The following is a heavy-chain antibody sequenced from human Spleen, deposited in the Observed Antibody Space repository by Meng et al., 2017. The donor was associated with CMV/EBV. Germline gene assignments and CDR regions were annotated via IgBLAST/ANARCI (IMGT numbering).Heavy chain of an antibody. CDR1: GTFFSCP. CDR3: AKGRGACNMIGCTEGDH. V-gene: IGHV1-69*02. J-gene: IGHJ5*02. Sequence: GTFFSCPVCCVRHPPRQGLLWLGRNIPPRGLATYAPSFQSRVTLIADKSTSKFYMELRSVSYEDTAVYYCAKGRGACNMIGCTEGDHWGQGTLVTVSS. D-gene: IGHD1-26*01. CDR2: NIPPRGLA.